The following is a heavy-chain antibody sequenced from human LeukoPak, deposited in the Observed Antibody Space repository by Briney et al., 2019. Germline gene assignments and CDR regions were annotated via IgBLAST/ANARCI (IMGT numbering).Heavy chain of an antibody. V-gene: IGHV1-18*01. Sequence: ASVKVSCKASGYTFTSYGISWVRQAPGQGLNWMEWISAYNGNTNYAQKLQGRVTMTTDTSTSTAYMELRSLRSDDTAVYYCARAITVSRYYYYGMDVWGQGTTVTVSS. J-gene: IGHJ6*02. CDR1: GYTFTSYG. D-gene: IGHD3-10*01. CDR2: ISAYNGNT. CDR3: ARAITVSRYYYYGMDV.